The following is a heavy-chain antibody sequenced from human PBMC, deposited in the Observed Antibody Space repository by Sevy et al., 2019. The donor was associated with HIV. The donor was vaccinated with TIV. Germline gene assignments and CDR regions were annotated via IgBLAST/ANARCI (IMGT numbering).Heavy chain of an antibody. CDR3: AQDQEVTGWYSEFFDH. V-gene: IGHV3-23*01. J-gene: IGHJ1*01. CDR2: ISGSGEST. D-gene: IGHD6-19*01. CDR1: GFTFDNYA. Sequence: GGSLRLSCAASGFTFDNYAMNWVRQAPGKGLEWVSGISGSGESTYYADYVKGRFILSRESAKNTVYLQMNSLRAEDTAIYYGAQDQEVTGWYSEFFDHWGQGTLVTVSS.